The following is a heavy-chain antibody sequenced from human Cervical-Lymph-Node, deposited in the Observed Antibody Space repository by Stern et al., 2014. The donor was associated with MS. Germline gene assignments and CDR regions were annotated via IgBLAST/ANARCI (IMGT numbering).Heavy chain of an antibody. CDR2: IYYSGRT. CDR1: GGSISTATYY. V-gene: IGHV4-39*01. J-gene: IGHJ5*02. Sequence: VQLVESGPGLVKPSETLSLTCSVSGGSISTATYYWGWVRQPPGKGLEWIGNIYYSGRTFNNPSLSSRVTMSVETSQNQFSLKMASVTAADTAVYYCALSTDNWFDPWGQGTLVTVSS. CDR3: ALSTDNWFDP.